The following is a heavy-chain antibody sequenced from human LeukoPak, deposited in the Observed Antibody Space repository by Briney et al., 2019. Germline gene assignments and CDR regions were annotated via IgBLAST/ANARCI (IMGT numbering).Heavy chain of an antibody. CDR3: VKADCSGGGCAFDY. J-gene: IGHJ4*02. CDR2: ISSNGGST. D-gene: IGHD2-15*01. Sequence: GGSLRLSCSASGFTFSSYAMHWVRQAPGKGLEYVSAISSNGGSTYYADSVKGRFTISRDNSKNTLYLQMSSLRAEDTAVYYCVKADCSGGGCAFDYWGQGTLVTVSS. CDR1: GFTFSSYA. V-gene: IGHV3-64D*06.